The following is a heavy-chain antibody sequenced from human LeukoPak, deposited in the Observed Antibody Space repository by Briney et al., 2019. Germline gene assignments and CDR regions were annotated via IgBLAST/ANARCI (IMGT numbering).Heavy chain of an antibody. CDR2: INLDGSKT. J-gene: IGHJ4*01. D-gene: IGHD2-2*01. CDR1: GFTFKRVW. V-gene: IGHV3-7*01. Sequence: GGSLRLSCAASGFTFKRVWMSWLRQPPGKGLEWVANINLDGSKTHYIDSVEGRFTISRDNTKNSLYLQMNSLRVDDTAVYYCARDGGYCDGTTCPGDYWGLGTLVTVSS. CDR3: ARDGGYCDGTTCPGDY.